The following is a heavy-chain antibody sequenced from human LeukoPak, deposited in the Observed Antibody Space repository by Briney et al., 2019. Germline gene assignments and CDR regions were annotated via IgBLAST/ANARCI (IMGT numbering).Heavy chain of an antibody. CDR2: INTNTGNP. Sequence: ASVKVSCKASGYTFTSYAMNWVRQAPGQGLEWMGWINTNTGNPTYAQGFTGRFVFSLDTSVSTAYLQISSLKAEDTAVYYCARAGTYYDFWSGYSFYYYYYYMDAWGKGTTVTVSS. J-gene: IGHJ6*03. D-gene: IGHD3-3*01. CDR3: ARAGTYYDFWSGYSFYYYYYYMDA. CDR1: GYTFTSYA. V-gene: IGHV7-4-1*02.